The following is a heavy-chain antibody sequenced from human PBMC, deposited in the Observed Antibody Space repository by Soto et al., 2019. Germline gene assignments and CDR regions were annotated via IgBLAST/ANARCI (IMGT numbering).Heavy chain of an antibody. Sequence: QVQLVQSGAEVKKPGASVKVSCKASGYTFTSYGIIWVRQAPGQGLEWMGWISAHNRNTNYAQELQGRVTMTTDTSTSTAYMELGGLRSDDAAEYYCARAAPPGDYWGQGTLVTVSS. CDR1: GYTFTSYG. CDR2: ISAHNRNT. V-gene: IGHV1-18*01. J-gene: IGHJ4*02. CDR3: ARAAPPGDY.